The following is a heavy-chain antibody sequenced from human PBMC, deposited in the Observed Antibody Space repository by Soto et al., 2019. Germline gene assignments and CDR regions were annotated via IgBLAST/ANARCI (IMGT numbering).Heavy chain of an antibody. CDR3: ARGRYGDY. D-gene: IGHD1-1*01. CDR2: ISAHNGNT. Sequence: QVHLVQSGAEVKKPGASVKVSCKASGYTFTSYGITWVRQAPGQGLEWRGWISAHNGNTDYAQKLQGRVIVTRDTSTSTAHMELRSLRSDDTAVYYCARGRYGDYWGQGALVTVSS. CDR1: GYTFTSYG. J-gene: IGHJ4*02. V-gene: IGHV1-18*01.